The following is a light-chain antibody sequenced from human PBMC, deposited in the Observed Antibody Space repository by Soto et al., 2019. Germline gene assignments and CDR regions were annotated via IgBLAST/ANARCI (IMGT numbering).Light chain of an antibody. CDR1: SSNIGSNT. CDR2: SNN. V-gene: IGLV1-44*01. CDR3: AAWDDSLNGSYV. Sequence: QSVLTQPPSASGTPGQRVTISCSGSSSNIGSNTVNWYQQLPGTAPKLLIYSNNQRPSGVPDRFSGSKSGTSASLAISGLQSADEADYYGAAWDDSLNGSYVFGTGTKLTVL. J-gene: IGLJ1*01.